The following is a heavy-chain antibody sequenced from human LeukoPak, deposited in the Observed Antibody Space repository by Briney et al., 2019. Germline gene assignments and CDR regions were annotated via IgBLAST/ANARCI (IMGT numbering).Heavy chain of an antibody. V-gene: IGHV4-39*01. Sequence: PSETLSLTCTVSGGSISSSSYYWGWIRQPPGKGLEWIGSIYYSGSTYYNPSLKSRVTISVDTSKNQFSLKLSSVTAADTAVYYCARLYSSGWYAFDYRGQGTLVTVSS. CDR3: ARLYSSGWYAFDY. CDR2: IYYSGST. J-gene: IGHJ4*02. D-gene: IGHD6-19*01. CDR1: GGSISSSSYY.